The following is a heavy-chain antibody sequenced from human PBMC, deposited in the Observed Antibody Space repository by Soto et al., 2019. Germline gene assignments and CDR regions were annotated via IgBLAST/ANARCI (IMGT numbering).Heavy chain of an antibody. CDR1: GFTFSSYA. J-gene: IGHJ5*02. CDR3: AKGGYSNYGFGSVFDP. Sequence: PGGSLRLSCAASGFTFSSYAMSWVRQAPGKGLEWVSAISGSGGSTYYADSVKGRFTISRDNSKNTLYLQMNSLRAEDTAVYYCAKGGYSNYGFGSVFDPWGQGTLVTVSS. D-gene: IGHD4-4*01. CDR2: ISGSGGST. V-gene: IGHV3-23*01.